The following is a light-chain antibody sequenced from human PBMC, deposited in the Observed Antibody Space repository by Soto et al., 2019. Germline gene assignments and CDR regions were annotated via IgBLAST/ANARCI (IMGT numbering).Light chain of an antibody. V-gene: IGLV1-47*01. CDR1: SSNIGSNY. CDR2: RNN. Sequence: QPVLTQPPSASGTPGQRVTICCSGSSSNIGSNYVYWYQQLPGTAPKLLIYRNNQRPSGVPDRFSGSKSGTSASLAISGLRSEDEADYYCAAWDDSLSEVFGTGTKLTVL. J-gene: IGLJ1*01. CDR3: AAWDDSLSEV.